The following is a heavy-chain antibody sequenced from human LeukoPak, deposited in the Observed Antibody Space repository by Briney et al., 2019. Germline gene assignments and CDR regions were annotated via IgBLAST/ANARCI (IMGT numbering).Heavy chain of an antibody. CDR3: ASLIIAARLFDY. V-gene: IGHV4-30-2*01. CDR2: IYHSGST. Sequence: SETLSLTCAVSGGSISSGGYSWSWIRQPPGKGLEWIGYIYHSGSTYYNPSLKSRVTISVDRSKNQFSLKLSSVTAADTAVYYCASLIIAARLFDYWGQGTLVTVSS. D-gene: IGHD6-6*01. CDR1: GGSISSGGYS. J-gene: IGHJ4*02.